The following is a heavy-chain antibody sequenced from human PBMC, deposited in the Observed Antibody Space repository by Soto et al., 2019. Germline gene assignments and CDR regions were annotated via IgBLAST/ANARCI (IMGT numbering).Heavy chain of an antibody. V-gene: IGHV1-69*13. CDR3: VRDSGAKLSSS. CDR1: VGTFSSYR. D-gene: IGHD6-13*01. J-gene: IGHJ4*02. Sequence: GASVKVSGKASVGTFSSYRINWWRQAPGQGLEWVVGIVPIYRTADYAQKFQGRVTITADESARTSYMELRSVKSQDTAVYYCVRDSGAKLSSSWGQGTLVTVSS. CDR2: IVPIYRTA.